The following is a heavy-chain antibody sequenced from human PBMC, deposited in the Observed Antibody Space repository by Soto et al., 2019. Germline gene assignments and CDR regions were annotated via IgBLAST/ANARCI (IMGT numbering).Heavy chain of an antibody. V-gene: IGHV4-39*01. CDR2: IYYSGST. CDR3: ARLYWVGATGFAY. CDR1: GGSISSNNYY. J-gene: IGHJ4*02. D-gene: IGHD1-26*01. Sequence: QLLLQESGPGLVKPSETLSLTCTVSGGSISSNNYYWGWIRQPPGKGREWIGNIYYSGSTHYNPSLKSRVTISVDTSKTQSPLKLTSVPAADTAVYYCARLYWVGATGFAYCGQGTLVTVSS.